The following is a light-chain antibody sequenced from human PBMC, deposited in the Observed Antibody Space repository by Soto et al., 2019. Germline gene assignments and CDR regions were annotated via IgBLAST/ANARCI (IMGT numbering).Light chain of an antibody. CDR1: QSLLHSNGYKY. Sequence: DILMTQSPLSLPVTPVEPAAISCRSSQSLLHSNGYKYLDWYLQKPGQSPQLLIYLGSNRASGVPDRFSGSGSGTQFTLKISRVEAEDVGVYYCMQSLQTPITFGQGTRLEIK. V-gene: IGKV2-28*01. CDR3: MQSLQTPIT. CDR2: LGS. J-gene: IGKJ5*01.